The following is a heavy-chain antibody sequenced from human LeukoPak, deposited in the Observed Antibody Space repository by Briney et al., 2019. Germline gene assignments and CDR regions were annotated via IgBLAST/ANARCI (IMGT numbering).Heavy chain of an antibody. Sequence: GGSLRLSCEASGFTFGSLAMSWVRQAPGKGLEWLSGISASGHYIYYADSVKVRFTISRDNAKNTLYIEMNSLRAEDTAVYYCARDGSWGDYQFYFYMDVWGKGTTVTVSS. CDR2: ISASGHYI. J-gene: IGHJ6*03. V-gene: IGHV3-23*01. D-gene: IGHD2-2*01. CDR3: ARDGSWGDYQFYFYMDV. CDR1: GFTFGSLA.